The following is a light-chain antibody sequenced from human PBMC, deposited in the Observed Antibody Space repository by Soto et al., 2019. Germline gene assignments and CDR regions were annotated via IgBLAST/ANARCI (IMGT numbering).Light chain of an antibody. Sequence: EIVLTQSPGTLSLSPGERATLSCRASQSVSSNYLAWYQQKPGQAPRLLIYGASSRATGIPDRFSGGGSGTDFTLTISRLEPEDFAVYYCQQYGNSRTFGQGTKVEIK. V-gene: IGKV3-20*01. J-gene: IGKJ1*01. CDR1: QSVSSNY. CDR3: QQYGNSRT. CDR2: GAS.